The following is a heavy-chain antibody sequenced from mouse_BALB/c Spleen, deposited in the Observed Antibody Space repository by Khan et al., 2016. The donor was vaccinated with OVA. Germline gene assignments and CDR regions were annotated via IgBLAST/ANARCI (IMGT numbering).Heavy chain of an antibody. V-gene: IGHV3-2*02. CDR1: GYSITSDYA. Sequence: EVQLQESGPGLVKPSQSLSLTCTVTGYSITSDYAWNWIRQFPGNKLKWMGYINYSGSTNYNPALKSRISITRDTSKNQFFLQLNSVTTADTATYYCARYGSRYNYAMDYGGQGTSVTVSS. CDR2: INYSGST. D-gene: IGHD2-2*01. CDR3: ARYGSRYNYAMDY. J-gene: IGHJ4*01.